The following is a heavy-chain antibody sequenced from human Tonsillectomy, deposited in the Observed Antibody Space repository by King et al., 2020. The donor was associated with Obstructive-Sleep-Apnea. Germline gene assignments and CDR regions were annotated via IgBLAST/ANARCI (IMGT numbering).Heavy chain of an antibody. Sequence: VQLVESGGGLVQPGGALRLSCAASVFTFYSYSLNWVRQAPGKGLEGVSYISSGSGIRDYAYSVKGRFTISRDNAKYSLSLQMSSLRAADTAVYYCARDISFPLVGGTYYHYGMDVWGQGTTVTVSS. V-gene: IGHV3-48*04. J-gene: IGHJ6*02. CDR3: ARDISFPLVGGTYYHYGMDV. CDR2: ISSGSGIR. D-gene: IGHD3-10*01. CDR1: VFTFYSYS.